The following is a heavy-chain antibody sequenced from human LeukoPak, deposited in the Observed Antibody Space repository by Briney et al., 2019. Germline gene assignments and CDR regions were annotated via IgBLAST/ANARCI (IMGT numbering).Heavy chain of an antibody. CDR1: GGSISNYY. CDR2: IYYSGST. J-gene: IGHJ3*02. CDR3: ARQSIAARRAFDI. Sequence: KPSETLSLTCTVYGGSISNYYWSWIRQPPGKGLEWIGYIYYSGSTDYNPSLKSRVTISVDTSNQFSLMLTSVTAADTAVYYCARQSIAARRAFDIWGQGTMVTVSS. V-gene: IGHV4-59*08. D-gene: IGHD6-6*01.